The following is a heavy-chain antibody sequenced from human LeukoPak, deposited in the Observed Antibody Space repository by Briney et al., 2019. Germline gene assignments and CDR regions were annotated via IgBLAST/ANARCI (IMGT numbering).Heavy chain of an antibody. D-gene: IGHD3-3*01. V-gene: IGHV3-30*18. CDR3: VKEYHSRGFGAYFDY. CDR1: KFTFSHYG. CDR2: ISSDGSVK. J-gene: IGHJ4*02. Sequence: GGSLRLSCTASKFTFSHYGMQWVRQAPGKGLEWVAVISSDGSVKVYADSVKGRFTLSRDNSINTVDLQMNSLRAEDTAVYYCVKEYHSRGFGAYFDYWGQGTLVTVSS.